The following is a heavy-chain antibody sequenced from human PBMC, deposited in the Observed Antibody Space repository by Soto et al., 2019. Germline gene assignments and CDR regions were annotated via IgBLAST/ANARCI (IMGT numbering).Heavy chain of an antibody. D-gene: IGHD1-1*01. Sequence: WTWIRQSPGKGLQWIGYVHYSGNTNYNPSLKSRVTMSVDTSKNQFSLRLTSVTGADTAVYYCARMNQLAPKRNAFDIWGQGTRVTVSS. V-gene: IGHV4-59*01. J-gene: IGHJ3*02. CDR3: ARMNQLAPKRNAFDI. CDR2: VHYSGNT.